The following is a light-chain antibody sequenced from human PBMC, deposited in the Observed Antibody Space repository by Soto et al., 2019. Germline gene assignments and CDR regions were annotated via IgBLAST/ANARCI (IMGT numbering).Light chain of an antibody. Sequence: QSVLTQPPSASGSPGQSVTISCTGTNSNVGGYNYVSWYQHHPGKGPKLMIYEVTKRPSGVPDRFSGSKSGNTASLTVAGLQAEDEADYYCSSYAGSNNYVFGTGTKLTVL. CDR1: NSNVGGYNY. V-gene: IGLV2-8*01. CDR3: SSYAGSNNYV. CDR2: EVT. J-gene: IGLJ1*01.